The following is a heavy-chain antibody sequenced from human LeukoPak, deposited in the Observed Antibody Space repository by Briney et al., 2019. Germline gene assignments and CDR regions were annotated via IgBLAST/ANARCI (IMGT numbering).Heavy chain of an antibody. CDR1: EFTFSTYG. Sequence: GRSLRLSCAASEFTFSTYGMHWVRQAPGKGLEWVAVISYDGSYKFYADSVKGRFTISRDNAKNSLYLQMNSLRAEDSAVYFCARGFYFSMTELYYLDLWGRGTLVTVSS. V-gene: IGHV3-30*03. CDR3: ARGFYFSMTELYYLDL. J-gene: IGHJ2*01. CDR2: ISYDGSYK. D-gene: IGHD2-8*01.